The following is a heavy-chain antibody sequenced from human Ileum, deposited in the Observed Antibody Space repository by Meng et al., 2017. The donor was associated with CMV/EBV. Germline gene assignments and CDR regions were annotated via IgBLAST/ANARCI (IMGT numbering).Heavy chain of an antibody. CDR2: ISLGNGQT. CDR3: ARDVWGFDY. V-gene: IGHV1-18*04. CDR1: GYTFTDHN. J-gene: IGHJ4*02. Sequence: QVHLLQAGAEVKKPGASVTISCNTSGYTFTDHNIGWVRQAPGQGLEWVGWISLGNGQTVYGHKVQGRVTVTTDTSTSTAYMELRSLRSDDTAMYYCARDVWGFDYWGQGTLVTVSS. D-gene: IGHD7-27*01.